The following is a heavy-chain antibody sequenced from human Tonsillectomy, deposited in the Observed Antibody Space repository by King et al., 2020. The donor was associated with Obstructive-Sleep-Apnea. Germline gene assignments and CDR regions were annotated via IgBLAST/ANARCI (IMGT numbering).Heavy chain of an antibody. CDR1: GDSMSHYY. D-gene: IGHD1-1*01. CDR2: VHYLGST. V-gene: IGHV4-59*08. J-gene: IGHJ4*02. CDR3: ARTGPTFFDF. Sequence: VQLQESGPGLVKPSETLSLTCSVAGDSMSHYYWSWIRQPPGRGLEWVGYVHYLGSTNYNPSLKSRVTISVDTSKNQFSLRLRSVTAADTAVYYCARTGPTFFDFWGQGTLVTVSS.